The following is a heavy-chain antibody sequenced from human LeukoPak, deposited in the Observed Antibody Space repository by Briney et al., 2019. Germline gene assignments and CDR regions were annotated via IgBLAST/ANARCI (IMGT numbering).Heavy chain of an antibody. V-gene: IGHV3-48*01. CDR1: GFTFSSYS. CDR3: ARDLDYGGNSFDY. CDR2: ISSSSSTI. J-gene: IGHJ4*02. D-gene: IGHD4-23*01. Sequence: GGSLRLSCAASGFTFSSYSVNWVRQAPGKGLEWVSYISSSSSTIYYADSVKGRFTISRDNAKNSLYLQMNSLRAEDTAVYYCARDLDYGGNSFDYWGQGTLVTVSS.